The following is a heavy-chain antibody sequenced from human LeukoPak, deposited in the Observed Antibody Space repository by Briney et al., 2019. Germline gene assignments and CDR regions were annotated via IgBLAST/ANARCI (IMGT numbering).Heavy chain of an antibody. D-gene: IGHD5-12*01. CDR3: ARHAVRYSAYDREEDAFDI. CDR1: GGSISGSIYY. Sequence: SETLSLTCTVSGGSISGSIYYWGWIRQPPGKGLEWIGEINHSGSTKYNPSLKSRVTISVDTSTKQFFLRLTSVTAADTAVYYCARHAVRYSAYDREEDAFDIWGQGTMVTVSS. CDR2: INHSGST. V-gene: IGHV4-39*07. J-gene: IGHJ3*02.